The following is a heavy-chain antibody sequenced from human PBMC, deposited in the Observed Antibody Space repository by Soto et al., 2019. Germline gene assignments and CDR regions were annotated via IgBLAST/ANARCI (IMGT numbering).Heavy chain of an antibody. Sequence: QVLLVQSGAEEKKPGASVKVSCKASGYTFTNYGIHWVRQAPGQGLEWLGWIHAGNGDTRYSPKFQGRATSTRDTSASTAYMELRSLTSRDTSGFYCVTSDWAWWGQGTLVTVSS. CDR1: GYTFTNYG. D-gene: IGHD3-9*01. J-gene: IGHJ4*02. CDR2: IHAGNGDT. CDR3: VTSDWAW. V-gene: IGHV1-3*05.